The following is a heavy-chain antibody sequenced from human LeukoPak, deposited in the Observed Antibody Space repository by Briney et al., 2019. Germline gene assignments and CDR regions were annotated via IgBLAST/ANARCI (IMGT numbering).Heavy chain of an antibody. Sequence: GGSLRLSCAVSGFIFSNYAMNWVRQAPGKGLEWVSAISGSGGSTYYADSVKGQFTISRDNSKNTLYLQMNSLRAEDTALYYCARVVYDFWSAYDYWGQGTLVTVSS. V-gene: IGHV3-23*01. CDR2: ISGSGGST. CDR1: GFIFSNYA. D-gene: IGHD3-3*01. CDR3: ARVVYDFWSAYDY. J-gene: IGHJ4*02.